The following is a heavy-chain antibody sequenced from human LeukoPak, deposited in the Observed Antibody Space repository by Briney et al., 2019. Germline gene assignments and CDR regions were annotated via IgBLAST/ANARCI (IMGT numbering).Heavy chain of an antibody. D-gene: IGHD2-2*01. CDR2: INTDGNIM. CDR1: GFTFSNSW. CDR3: ARAGGPPNAMGFDP. J-gene: IGHJ5*02. Sequence: PGGSLRLSCAASGFTFSNSWMHWVRQTPGKGPVWVSCINTDGNIMRYADSVKGRFTISRDNAKNTLYLQMNSLRVEDTAVYYCARAGGPPNAMGFDPWGQGSLVSVST. V-gene: IGHV3-74*01.